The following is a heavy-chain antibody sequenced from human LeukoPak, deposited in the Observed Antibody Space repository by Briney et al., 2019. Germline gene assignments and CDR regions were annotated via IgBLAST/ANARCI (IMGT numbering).Heavy chain of an antibody. V-gene: IGHV4-39*07. J-gene: IGHJ5*02. CDR2: IYYSGST. CDR1: GGSISSSSYY. D-gene: IGHD5-18*01. CDR3: ARDRGTPWIQLWSYNWFDP. Sequence: SETLSLTCTVSGGSISSSSYYWGWLRQPPGKGLEWIGSIYYSGSTYYNPSLKSRVTISVDTSKNQFSLKLSSVTAADTAVYYCARDRGTPWIQLWSYNWFDPWGQGTLVTVSS.